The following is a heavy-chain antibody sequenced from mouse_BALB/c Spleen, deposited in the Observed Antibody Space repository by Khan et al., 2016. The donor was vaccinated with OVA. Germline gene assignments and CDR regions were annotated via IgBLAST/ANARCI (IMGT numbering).Heavy chain of an antibody. V-gene: IGHV1-20*02. Sequence: VRLQQSGPELAKPGASVKISCKASGYSFTGYFMHWVMQSHGKSLEWIGRINPTSGETFYNQKFVDKATLTVDESSSTALLELRSLASEDSVVYYCERINGGDFDYWGQGTTLTVSS. CDR1: GYSFTGYF. CDR2: INPTSGET. CDR3: ERINGGDFDY. J-gene: IGHJ2*01. D-gene: IGHD1-1*02.